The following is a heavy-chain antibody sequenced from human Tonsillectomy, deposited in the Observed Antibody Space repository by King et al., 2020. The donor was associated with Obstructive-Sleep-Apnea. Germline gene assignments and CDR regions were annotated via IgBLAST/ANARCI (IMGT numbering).Heavy chain of an antibody. Sequence: QLQESGPGLVKPSGTLSLTCTVSAGSISTANWWHWVRQSPGKGLEWIGEILHNGAANYNPSLKSRVTISVDTSKNRVSLNVYSVTAADTAVYYCVRGGDYCRDLWGQGTLVTVPS. CDR2: ILHNGAA. V-gene: IGHV4-4*02. CDR1: AGSISTANW. D-gene: IGHD1-26*01. CDR3: VRGGDYCRDL. J-gene: IGHJ5*02.